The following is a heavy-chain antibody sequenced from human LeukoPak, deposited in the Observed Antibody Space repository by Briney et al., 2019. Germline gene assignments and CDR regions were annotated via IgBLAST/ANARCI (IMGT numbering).Heavy chain of an antibody. CDR3: ARVLAVALDY. J-gene: IGHJ4*02. CDR1: GFTVSSNY. CDR2: IYSGGST. V-gene: IGHV3-53*01. Sequence: GGSLRLSCAASGFTVSSNYMSWVRQAPGKGLEWVSVIYSGGSTYYADSVKGRFTISRDNSKNTLYLQMNSLRAEDTTVYYCARVLAVALDYWGQGTLVTVSS. D-gene: IGHD6-19*01.